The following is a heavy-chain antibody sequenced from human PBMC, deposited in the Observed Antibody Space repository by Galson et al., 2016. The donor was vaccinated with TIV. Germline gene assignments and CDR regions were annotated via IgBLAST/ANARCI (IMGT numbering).Heavy chain of an antibody. CDR1: GFNFNNYW. D-gene: IGHD5-12*01. Sequence: SLRLSCAASGFNFNNYWMHWVRQAPGMGLVWVSRINSDGSTISYLDSVTGRFTISRDNAKNTLFLQLNSLRAEDTAVYYCARTHDIALTPFDIWGQGTMVAVSS. J-gene: IGHJ3*02. CDR2: INSDGSTI. CDR3: ARTHDIALTPFDI. V-gene: IGHV3-74*01.